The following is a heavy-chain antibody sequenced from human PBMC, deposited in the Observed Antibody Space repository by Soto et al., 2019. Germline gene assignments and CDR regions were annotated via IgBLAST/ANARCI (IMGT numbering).Heavy chain of an antibody. J-gene: IGHJ4*02. V-gene: IGHV4-34*01. CDR1: GGSFSGYY. CDR3: ARGLQTMIVVAPLDY. CDR2: XXHXXGX. D-gene: IGHD3-22*01. Sequence: SETRSLTGAVYGGSFSGYYWSWIRQPPGKGVEWXGEXXHXXGXXXXXSXXXRVTISVDTSKNQFSLKLSSVTAADTAAYYCARGLQTMIVVAPLDYWGQGTLVTASS.